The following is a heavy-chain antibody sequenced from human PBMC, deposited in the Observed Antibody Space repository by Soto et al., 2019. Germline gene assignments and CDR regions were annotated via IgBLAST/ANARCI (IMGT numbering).Heavy chain of an antibody. CDR3: AKRNADGSGSYYNEPGSDYYYGMDV. D-gene: IGHD3-10*01. J-gene: IGHJ6*02. CDR2: IIPIFGTA. Sequence: QVQLVQSGAEVKKPGSSVKVSCKASGGTFSSYAISWVRQAPGQGLEWMGGIIPIFGTANYAQKFQGRVTITEDESTSTASMELSSLRSEDTAVYYCAKRNADGSGSYYNEPGSDYYYGMDVWGQVTTVTVSS. V-gene: IGHV1-69*01. CDR1: GGTFSSYA.